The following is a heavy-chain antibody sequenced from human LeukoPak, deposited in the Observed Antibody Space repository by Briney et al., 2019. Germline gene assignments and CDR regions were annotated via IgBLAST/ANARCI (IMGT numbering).Heavy chain of an antibody. CDR2: INHSGST. Sequence: SETLSLTCAVYGGSFGGYYWTWIRQSPGKGLEWIGEINHSGSTNYNPSLKSRVTISVDTSKNQFSLKLSSVTAADTAVYYCARVSSATVTTSYFDYWGQGTLVTVSS. D-gene: IGHD4-17*01. CDR3: ARVSSATVTTSYFDY. CDR1: GGSFGGYY. J-gene: IGHJ4*02. V-gene: IGHV4-34*01.